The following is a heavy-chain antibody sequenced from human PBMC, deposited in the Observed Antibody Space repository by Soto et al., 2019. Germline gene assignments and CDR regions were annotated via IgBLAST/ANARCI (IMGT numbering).Heavy chain of an antibody. CDR1: GYTFSSYA. V-gene: IGHV1-18*01. CDR2: ISAYTGNT. Sequence: QVQLVQSGAEVKKPGASVKVSCKASGYTFSSYAIIWVRQAPGQGLEWMGWISAYTGNTNYAQTLQGRVTLTTDTFTSTAYMELRSLRANDTAVYYCARGTLPRGAHHDWFGPWGQGTLVTVSS. J-gene: IGHJ5*02. CDR3: ARGTLPRGAHHDWFGP. D-gene: IGHD3-10*01.